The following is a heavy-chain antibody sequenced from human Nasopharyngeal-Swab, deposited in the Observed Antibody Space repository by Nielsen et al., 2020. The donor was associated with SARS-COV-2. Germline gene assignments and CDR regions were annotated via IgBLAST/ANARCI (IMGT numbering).Heavy chain of an antibody. V-gene: IGHV3-13*01. CDR2: IGNAGDT. J-gene: IGHJ4*02. CDR1: GFTFRSYD. CDR3: ARARYWLAASGPFFDY. Sequence: GGSLRLSCAVSGFTFRSYDMHWVRQGTGKGLEWVSAIGNAGDTYYPGSVKGRFTISRENAKNSLYLQMNSLRAEDTAVYYCARARYWLAASGPFFDYWGQGTLVTVSS. D-gene: IGHD6-13*01.